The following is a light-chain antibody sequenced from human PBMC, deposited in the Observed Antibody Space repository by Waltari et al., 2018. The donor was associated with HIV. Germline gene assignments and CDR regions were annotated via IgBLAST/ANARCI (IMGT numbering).Light chain of an antibody. V-gene: IGLV6-57*01. CDR2: GDS. J-gene: IGLJ2*01. Sequence: NFILTQSHSVSESPGKTVTISCTRSSGGLGSTHIQCYQQRRGRSPDTVSYGDSQRPSGVPNRFSGSVDSSSNSASLTISGLKTEDEADYFCQSYDGTTVVFGGGTRLTVL. CDR1: SGGLGSTH. CDR3: QSYDGTTVV.